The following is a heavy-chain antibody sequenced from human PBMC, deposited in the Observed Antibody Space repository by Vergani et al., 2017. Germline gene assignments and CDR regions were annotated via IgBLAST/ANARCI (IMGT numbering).Heavy chain of an antibody. J-gene: IGHJ6*02. CDR3: AKADPRKSGYDYLYYYHAIDV. CDR1: GFTFSSHA. CDR2: IKNTGDST. D-gene: IGHD5-12*01. V-gene: IGHV3-23*01. Sequence: EVQLLQSEGAVVQPGGSLRLSCVASGFTFSSHAMSWVRQGHGQGLEWVSSIKNTGDSTHYADSVKGRFTISRDNSKNTLYLQMNSLSAGDTAVYDCAKADPRKSGYDYLYYYHAIDVWGQGTTVTVSS.